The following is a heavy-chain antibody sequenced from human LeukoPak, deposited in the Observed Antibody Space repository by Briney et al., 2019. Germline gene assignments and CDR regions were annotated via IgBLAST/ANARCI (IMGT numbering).Heavy chain of an antibody. V-gene: IGHV4-59*01. CDR3: ARIYDSSGYYEDY. J-gene: IGHJ4*02. D-gene: IGHD3-22*01. Sequence: SETVSLTCTVSGGSISSYYWSWIRQPPGKGLEWIGYIYYSGSTNYNPSLKSRVTISVDTSKNQFSLKLSSVTAADTAVYYCARIYDSSGYYEDYWGQGTLVTVSS. CDR2: IYYSGST. CDR1: GGSISSYY.